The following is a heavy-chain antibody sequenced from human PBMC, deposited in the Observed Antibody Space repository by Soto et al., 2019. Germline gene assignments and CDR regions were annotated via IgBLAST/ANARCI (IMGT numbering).Heavy chain of an antibody. J-gene: IGHJ5*02. V-gene: IGHV4-61*01. D-gene: IGHD5-12*01. CDR3: ARVKRDGYNLGWFDP. Sequence: SETLSLTCTVSGGSVSSGSYYWSWIRPPPGKGLEWIGYIYYSGSTNYNPSLKSRVTISVDTSKNLFSLKLSSVTAADTAVYYCARVKRDGYNLGWFDPWGQGTLVTVSS. CDR1: GGSVSSGSYY. CDR2: IYYSGST.